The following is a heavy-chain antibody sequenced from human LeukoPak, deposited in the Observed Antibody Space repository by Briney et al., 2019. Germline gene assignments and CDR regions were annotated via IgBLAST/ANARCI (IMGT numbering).Heavy chain of an antibody. CDR1: GFTFSDYS. J-gene: IGHJ4*02. V-gene: IGHV3-21*01. CDR3: ARDNDYGDYKALGH. D-gene: IGHD4-17*01. CDR2: ISSSSSYI. Sequence: GGSLRLSCAASGFTFSDYSMNWVRQAPGKGLEWVSSISSSSSYIYYADSVKGRFTISRDNAKNSLYLQMNSLRAEDTAVYYCARDNDYGDYKALGHWGQGTLVTVSS.